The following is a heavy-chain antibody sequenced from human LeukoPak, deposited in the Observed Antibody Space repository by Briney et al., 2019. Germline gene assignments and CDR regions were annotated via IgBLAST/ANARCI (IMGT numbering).Heavy chain of an antibody. V-gene: IGHV4-39*01. Sequence: PSETLSLTCTVPGGSISSSCYYWGWIRQPPGRGLEWNGSIYYSRSYSYNPSFKSRVTIPVDTSNNQFSLKLSSVTAADTAVYYCASIAARLIFDYYYYMDVWGKGTTVTVSS. CDR3: ASIAARLIFDYYYYMDV. J-gene: IGHJ6*03. CDR1: GGSISSSCYY. D-gene: IGHD6-6*01. CDR2: IYYSRSY.